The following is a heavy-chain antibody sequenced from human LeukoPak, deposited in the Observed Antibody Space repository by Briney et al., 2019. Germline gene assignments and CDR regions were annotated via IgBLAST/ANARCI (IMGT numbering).Heavy chain of an antibody. Sequence: GGSLRLSCAASGVTFSGSAMHWVRQASGKGLEWVGRIRSKANSYATAYAASVKGRFTISRDDSKNTAYLQMNSLKTEDTAVYCCTSLGYCSGGSCGWGQGTLVTVSS. CDR3: TSLGYCSGGSCG. J-gene: IGHJ4*02. D-gene: IGHD2-15*01. CDR2: IRSKANSYAT. V-gene: IGHV3-73*01. CDR1: GVTFSGSA.